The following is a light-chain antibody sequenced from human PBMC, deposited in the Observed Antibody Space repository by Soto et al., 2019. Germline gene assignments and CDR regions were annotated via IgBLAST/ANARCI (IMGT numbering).Light chain of an antibody. Sequence: DIHMTQSPSSLSASVLDIVTITFLASQGIANYLAWYQQKPGKVPKLLIYAASTLEPGVPSLFSGSGFGTDFTLTISSLQAEDVAVYYCQQYYSTPRTFGQGTKVDIK. J-gene: IGKJ2*01. CDR2: AAS. CDR3: QQYYSTPRT. CDR1: QGIANY. V-gene: IGKV1-27*01.